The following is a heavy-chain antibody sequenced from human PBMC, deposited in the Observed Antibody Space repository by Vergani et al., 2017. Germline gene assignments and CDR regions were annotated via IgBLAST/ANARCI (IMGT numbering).Heavy chain of an antibody. CDR3: VXEKIDLGSYFFDS. CDR2: ISGPGLST. Sequence: EGQLVESGGGLAKPGGSLRLSCAASGFTFSNSAVSWVRQAPGRGLAWVSSISGPGLSTYYADSVKGRFSISRDNSKNTVFLQMHSLRAEDTAIYYCVXEKIDLGSYFFDSWGHGILVTVSS. V-gene: IGHV3-23*04. D-gene: IGHD2/OR15-2a*01. CDR1: GFTFSNSA. J-gene: IGHJ4*01.